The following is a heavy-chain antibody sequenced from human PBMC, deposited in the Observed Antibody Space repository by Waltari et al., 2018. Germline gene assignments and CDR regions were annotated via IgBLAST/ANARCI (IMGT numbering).Heavy chain of an antibody. V-gene: IGHV1-69*02. CDR1: GGTFSSYT. J-gene: IGHJ2*01. Sequence: QVQLVQSGAEVTKPGSSVKVSCKASGGTFSSYTISWVRQAPGPGLQWMGRNIPILGIANYAQKFQGRGTITADKSTSTAYMELSSLRSEDTAVYYCARVYGGNSGRNWYFDLWGRGTLVTVSS. CDR2: NIPILGIA. D-gene: IGHD2-21*02. CDR3: ARVYGGNSGRNWYFDL.